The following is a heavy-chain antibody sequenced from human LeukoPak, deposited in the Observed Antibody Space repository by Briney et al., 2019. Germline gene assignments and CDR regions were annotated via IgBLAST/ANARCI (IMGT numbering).Heavy chain of an antibody. CDR1: GFTFSSYG. CDR2: ISYDGSNK. CDR3: AKDQSIAVAYYFDY. V-gene: IGHV3-30*18. J-gene: IGHJ4*02. D-gene: IGHD6-19*01. Sequence: PGGSLRLSCAASGFTFSSYGMHWVRQAPGKGLEWVAVISYDGSNKYYADSVKGRFTTSRDNSKNTLYLQMNSLRAEDTAVYYCAKDQSIAVAYYFDYWGQGTLVTVSS.